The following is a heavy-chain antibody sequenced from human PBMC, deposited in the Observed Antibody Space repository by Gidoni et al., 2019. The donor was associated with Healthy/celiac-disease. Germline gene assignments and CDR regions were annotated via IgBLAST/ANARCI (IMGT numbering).Heavy chain of an antibody. D-gene: IGHD6-19*01. V-gene: IGHV3-21*01. J-gene: IGHJ4*02. Sequence: EVQLVESGGGLVKPGGSLRLSCAASGFTFSSYSMNWVRQAPGKGLEWVSSISSSSSYIYYADSVKGRFTISRDNAKNSLYLQMNSLRAEDTAVYYCASRIAVAGTNYWGQGTLVTVSS. CDR1: GFTFSSYS. CDR2: ISSSSSYI. CDR3: ASRIAVAGTNY.